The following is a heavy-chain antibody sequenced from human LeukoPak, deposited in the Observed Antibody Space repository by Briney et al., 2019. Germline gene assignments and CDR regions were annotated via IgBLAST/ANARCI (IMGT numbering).Heavy chain of an antibody. V-gene: IGHV1-46*01. CDR2: INPSGGST. D-gene: IGHD1-26*01. CDR1: GYTFTSYY. J-gene: IGHJ6*03. CDR3: ARDLSGSTIYYYYYMDV. Sequence: ASVKVSCKASGYTFTSYYMHWVRQAPGQGLEWMGIINPSGGSTSYAQKFQGRVTMTRDMSKSTVYMELSSLRSEDTAVYYCARDLSGSTIYYYYYMDVWGKGTTVTVSS.